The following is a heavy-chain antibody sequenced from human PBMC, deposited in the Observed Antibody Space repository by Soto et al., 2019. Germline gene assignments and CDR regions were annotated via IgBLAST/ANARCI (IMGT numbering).Heavy chain of an antibody. CDR1: GGSISSSNW. J-gene: IGHJ5*02. V-gene: IGHV4-4*02. Sequence: QVQLQESGPGLVKPSGTLSLTCAVSGGSISSSNWWSWVRQPPGKGLEWIGEIYHSGSTNYNPSLKSRVTISVDKSKNQFSLKLSSMTAADTAVYYCARARRIAAAGRVGYNWFDPWGQGTLVTVSS. CDR2: IYHSGST. D-gene: IGHD6-13*01. CDR3: ARARRIAAAGRVGYNWFDP.